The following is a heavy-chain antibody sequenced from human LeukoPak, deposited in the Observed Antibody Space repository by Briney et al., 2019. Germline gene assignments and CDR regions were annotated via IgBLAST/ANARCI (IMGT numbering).Heavy chain of an antibody. CDR1: GGSFSGYY. CDR3: ARDKKIYGSGSPPFDY. CDR2: INHSGST. V-gene: IGHV4-34*01. J-gene: IGHJ4*02. Sequence: SETLSLTCAVYGGSFSGYYWSWIRQPPGKGLEWIGEINHSGSTNYNPSLKSRVTISVDTSKNQFSLKLSSVTAADTAVYYCARDKKIYGSGSPPFDYWGQGTLVTVSS. D-gene: IGHD3-10*01.